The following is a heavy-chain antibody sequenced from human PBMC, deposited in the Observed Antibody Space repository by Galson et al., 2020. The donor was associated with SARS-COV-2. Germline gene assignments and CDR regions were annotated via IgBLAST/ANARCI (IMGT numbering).Heavy chain of an antibody. CDR1: GFTFSSYG. D-gene: IGHD6-19*01. CDR2: ISYDGSNK. CDR3: AKAGMGQWLVDDAFDI. Sequence: GESLKISCAASGFTFSSYGMHWVRQAPGKGLEWVAVISYDGSNKYYVDSVKGRFTISRDNSKNTLYLQMNSLRAEDTAVYYCAKAGMGQWLVDDAFDIWGQGTMVTVSS. V-gene: IGHV3-30*18. J-gene: IGHJ3*02.